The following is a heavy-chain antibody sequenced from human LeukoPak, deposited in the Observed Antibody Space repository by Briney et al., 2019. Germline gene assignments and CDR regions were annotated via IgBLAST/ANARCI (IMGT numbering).Heavy chain of an antibody. CDR1: GFTFSSYS. Sequence: GGSLRLSCAASGFTFSSYSMNWVRQAPGKGLEWVSSISSSSSYIYYADSVKGRFTISRDNAKNSLYLQMNSLRAEDTAVYYCASSTGDTAMALDYWGQGILVTVSS. V-gene: IGHV3-21*01. D-gene: IGHD5-18*01. CDR3: ASSTGDTAMALDY. CDR2: ISSSSSYI. J-gene: IGHJ4*02.